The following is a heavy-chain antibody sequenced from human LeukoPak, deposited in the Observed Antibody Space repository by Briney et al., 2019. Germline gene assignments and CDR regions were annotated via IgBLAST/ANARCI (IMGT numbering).Heavy chain of an antibody. Sequence: PSQTLSLTCTVSGGSISSATYYWNWIRQPAGKGLEWIGRIYTSGSTNYNPSLKSRVTISVDTSKNQFSLKLTSVTAVDTAVYYCARSGCSGGSCYYFDYWGQGTLVTVSS. D-gene: IGHD2-15*01. V-gene: IGHV4-61*02. CDR3: ARSGCSGGSCYYFDY. CDR2: IYTSGST. CDR1: GGSISSATYY. J-gene: IGHJ4*02.